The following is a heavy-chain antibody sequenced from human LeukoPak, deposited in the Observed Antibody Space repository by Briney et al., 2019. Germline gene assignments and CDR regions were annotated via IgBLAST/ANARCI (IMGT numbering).Heavy chain of an antibody. D-gene: IGHD6-19*01. CDR2: ISWNSGSI. J-gene: IGHJ4*02. V-gene: IGHV3-9*01. Sequence: GRSLRLSCAASGFTFDDYAMPWVRQAPGKGLEWVSGISWNSGSIGYADSVKGRFTISRDNAKNSLYLQMNSLRAEDTALYYCAKGPSSGWYEDPFDYWGQGTLVTVSS. CDR3: AKGPSSGWYEDPFDY. CDR1: GFTFDDYA.